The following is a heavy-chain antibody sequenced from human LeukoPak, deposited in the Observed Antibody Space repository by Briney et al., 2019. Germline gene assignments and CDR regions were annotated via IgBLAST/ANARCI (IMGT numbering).Heavy chain of an antibody. CDR3: ARVGKRVVPAARGPFDY. CDR1: GGSISSSSYY. V-gene: IGHV4-39*07. Sequence: SETLSLTCTVSGGSISSSSYYWGWIRQPPGKGLEWIGSFYSSGSTYYNPSLKSRVTISVDRSKNQFSLKLSSVTAADTAVYYCARVGKRVVPAARGPFDYWGQGTLVTVSS. CDR2: FYSSGST. J-gene: IGHJ4*02. D-gene: IGHD2-2*01.